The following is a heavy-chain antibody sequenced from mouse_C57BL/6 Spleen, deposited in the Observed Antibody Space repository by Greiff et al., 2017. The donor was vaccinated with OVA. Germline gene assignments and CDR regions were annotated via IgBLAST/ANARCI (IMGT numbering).Heavy chain of an antibody. CDR1: GYTFTSYW. CDR2: IDPSDSET. D-gene: IGHD1-1*01. CDR3: ARSPTVVANFDY. V-gene: IGHV1-52*01. J-gene: IGHJ2*01. Sequence: QVQLQQPGAELVRPGSSVKLSCKASGYTFTSYWMHWVKQRPIQGLEWIGNIDPSDSETHYNQKFKDKATLTVDKSSSTAYMQLSSLTSEDSAVYYCARSPTVVANFDYWGQGTTLTVSS.